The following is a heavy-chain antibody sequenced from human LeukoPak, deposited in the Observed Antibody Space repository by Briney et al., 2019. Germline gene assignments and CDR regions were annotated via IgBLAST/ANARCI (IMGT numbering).Heavy chain of an antibody. V-gene: IGHV5-51*01. D-gene: IGHD3-10*01. J-gene: IGHJ4*02. CDR1: GYRFTTYW. CDR3: ASTTMVRGVISYFDS. Sequence: GESLKISCKGSGYRFTTYWIGWVRQMPGKGLEWMGISYPGDSATRYSPSFQGQVTISADKSISTAYLQWSSLKASDTAMYYCASTTMVRGVISYFDSWGQGTVVTVSS. CDR2: SYPGDSAT.